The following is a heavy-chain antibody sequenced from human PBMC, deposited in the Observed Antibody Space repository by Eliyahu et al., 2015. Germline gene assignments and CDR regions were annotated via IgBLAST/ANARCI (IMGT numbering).Heavy chain of an antibody. J-gene: IGHJ6*02. Sequence: YWAWIRQAPGKGLEWIGNIYYSGSTSYNPSLAGRVSISVGTSDNQFSLALFSVTAADTAVYYCARQSPSAYYYFGMDVWGQGTTVIVSS. CDR1: Y. D-gene: IGHD6-6*01. CDR3: ARQSPSAYYYFGMDV. CDR2: IYYSGST. V-gene: IGHV4-39*01.